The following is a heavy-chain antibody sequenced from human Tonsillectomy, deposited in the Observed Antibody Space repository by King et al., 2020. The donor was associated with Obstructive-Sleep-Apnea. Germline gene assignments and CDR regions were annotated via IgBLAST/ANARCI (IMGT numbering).Heavy chain of an antibody. J-gene: IGHJ4*02. CDR1: GGSISSRNYY. Sequence: LQLQESGPGLEKPSETLSLTCTVSGGSISSRNYYWGWIRQPPGKGLEWIESIYNSGSTYYNPSLKSRVTISVDKSKNQFSLRLSSVTAADTAVYYCARDIRQWLGPFDYWGQGTLVTVSS. V-gene: IGHV4-39*07. CDR3: ARDIRQWLGPFDY. D-gene: IGHD6-19*01. CDR2: IYNSGST.